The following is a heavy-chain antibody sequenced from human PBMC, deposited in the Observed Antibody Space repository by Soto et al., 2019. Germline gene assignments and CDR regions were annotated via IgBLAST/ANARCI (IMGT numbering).Heavy chain of an antibody. CDR2: IKQDGSEQ. CDR1: GFTFSGYW. J-gene: IGHJ6*02. CDR3: AREAV. V-gene: IGHV3-7*05. Sequence: EVQLVESGGGLVQPGGSLRLSCAASGFTFSGYWMSWVRQAPGKGLEWVANIKQDGSEQFYVDSVKGRFTISRDNAKNSLSLQKNCVRAEDTAVYYCAREAVWGQGTTVTVSS.